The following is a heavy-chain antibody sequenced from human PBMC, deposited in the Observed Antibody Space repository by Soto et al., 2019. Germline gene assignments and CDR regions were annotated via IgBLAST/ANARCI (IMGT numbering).Heavy chain of an antibody. D-gene: IGHD6-19*01. CDR2: ISHDGINK. J-gene: IGHJ5*02. Sequence: QVRLVESGGGVVQPGRSLRLSCTASGFSFSSYAMYWFRQPPGKGLEWVAVISHDGINKHYADSVKGRVTVSRDNSNHSLDVQLNSLGGDDTAMYYCARDMYSSDYFVKWFEPWGQGTLVTVSS. CDR3: ARDMYSSDYFVKWFEP. CDR1: GFSFSSYA. V-gene: IGHV3-30-3*01.